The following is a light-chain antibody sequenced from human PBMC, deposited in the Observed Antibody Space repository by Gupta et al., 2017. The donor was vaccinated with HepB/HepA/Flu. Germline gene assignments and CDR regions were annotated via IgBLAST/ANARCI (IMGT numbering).Light chain of an antibody. Sequence: EIVLTQSPVTLSLSPGERATLSCRTSQSISGYLAWYQQSPGQAPRLLIYDASVRATGIPDRFSGSGSGTDFTLTINTLEPEDFAVYYCQQRHSWPLTFGGGTKVEI. CDR2: DAS. CDR1: QSISGY. V-gene: IGKV3-11*01. CDR3: QQRHSWPLT. J-gene: IGKJ4*01.